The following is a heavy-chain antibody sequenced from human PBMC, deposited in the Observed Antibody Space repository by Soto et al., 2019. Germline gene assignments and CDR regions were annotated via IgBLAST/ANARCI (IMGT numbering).Heavy chain of an antibody. J-gene: IGHJ6*02. CDR2: ISYDGFNK. CDR3: AREGGFNHQDDYYYYGLDV. CDR1: GFAFRTYG. V-gene: IGHV3-30*19. Sequence: QVHLVESGGGVVQPGRSLRLSCAATGFAFRTYGMHWVRRAPGKGLEWLAVISYDGFNKHHADSVQGRFTISRDNSKSPLSRQMDSLRVEHMGVYYCAREGGFNHQDDYYYYGLDVLGQGTPVTVSS. D-gene: IGHD3-10*01.